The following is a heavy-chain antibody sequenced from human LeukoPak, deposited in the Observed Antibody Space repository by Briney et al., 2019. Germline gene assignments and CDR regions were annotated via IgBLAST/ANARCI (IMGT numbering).Heavy chain of an antibody. V-gene: IGHV4-59*01. D-gene: IGHD6-13*01. CDR1: GDSISIYY. CDR2: IYNSGNI. J-gene: IGHJ4*02. Sequence: SETLSLTCSVSGDSISIYYWSWIRQPPGKGLEWIGYIYNSGNINQNPSLKSRVTISIDTSKNQFSLKVNSVTAADTAVYYCARGYTGTHFDFWGQGTLVIVSS. CDR3: ARGYTGTHFDF.